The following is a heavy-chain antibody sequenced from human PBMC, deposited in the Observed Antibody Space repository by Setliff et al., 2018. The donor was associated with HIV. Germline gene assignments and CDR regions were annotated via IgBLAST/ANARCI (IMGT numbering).Heavy chain of an antibody. J-gene: IGHJ4*02. V-gene: IGHV4-59*11. CDR2: LSYTGST. D-gene: IGHD3-10*01. CDR1: GGSISSHS. Sequence: SETLSLTCTVSGGSISSHSWSWIRQPPGKGLEWIGYLSYTGSTNYNPSLKSRVTMSVDTSKNHFSLTLNSVTAADTAVYYCARFPGSLTYFDYWGQGTLVTVSS. CDR3: ARFPGSLTYFDY.